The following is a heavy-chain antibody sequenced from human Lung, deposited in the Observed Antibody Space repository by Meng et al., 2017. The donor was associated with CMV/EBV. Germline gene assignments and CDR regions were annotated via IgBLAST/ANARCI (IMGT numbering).Heavy chain of an antibody. Sequence: QGQLTQGGAGRFKPSETLSLTCAVYGGSCSGYYWSWIRQPPGKGLEWIGEINHSGSTNYNPSLKSRVTISVDTSKNQFSLKLSSVTAADTAVYYCARGFLSFVRVFDYWGQGTLVTVSS. CDR3: ARGFLSFVRVFDY. CDR1: GGSCSGYY. D-gene: IGHD2/OR15-2a*01. V-gene: IGHV4-34*01. J-gene: IGHJ4*02. CDR2: INHSGST.